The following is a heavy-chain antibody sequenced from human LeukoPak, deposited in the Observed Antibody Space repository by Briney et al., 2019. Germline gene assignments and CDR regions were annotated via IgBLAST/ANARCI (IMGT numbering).Heavy chain of an antibody. Sequence: GASVKVSCKASGYTFTSYGISWVRQAPGQGLEWMGWISAYNGNTNYAQKLQGRVTMTTDTSTSTAYMELRSLRSDDTAVYYCAKDPTHYRVWDDYDSTVLSYWGQGTLVTVSS. CDR2: ISAYNGNT. V-gene: IGHV1-18*01. J-gene: IGHJ4*02. CDR1: GYTFTSYG. D-gene: IGHD3-22*01. CDR3: AKDPTHYRVWDDYDSTVLSY.